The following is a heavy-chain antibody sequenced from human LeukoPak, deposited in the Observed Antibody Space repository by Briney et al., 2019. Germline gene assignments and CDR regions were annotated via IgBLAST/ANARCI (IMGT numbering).Heavy chain of an antibody. CDR2: IYYSGRT. CDR1: GDSISSSSYY. CDR3: ARQWGYFDY. D-gene: IGHD3-16*01. Sequence: PSETLSLTCNVSGDSISSSSYYWGWIRQPPGKGLEWIGSIYYSGRTNYNPSLKSRVTISVDTSKNQFSLNLSSVTAADTAMYYCARQWGYFDYWGQGTLVTVSS. V-gene: IGHV4-39*01. J-gene: IGHJ4*02.